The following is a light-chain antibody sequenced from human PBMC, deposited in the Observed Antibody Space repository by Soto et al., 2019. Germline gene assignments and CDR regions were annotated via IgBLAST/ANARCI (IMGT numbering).Light chain of an antibody. J-gene: IGKJ1*01. Sequence: DIRVTQSPSTLSASVGDIVNITCRANDTIEVCLAWYQQKAGKAPQLLLYGASILDGGVPSRFSGDGSGSEFLFTITSLQPADFANYYGQQYKAFPRTFGQGTRVEVK. CDR3: QQYKAFPRT. CDR2: GAS. CDR1: DTIEVC. V-gene: IGKV1-5*01.